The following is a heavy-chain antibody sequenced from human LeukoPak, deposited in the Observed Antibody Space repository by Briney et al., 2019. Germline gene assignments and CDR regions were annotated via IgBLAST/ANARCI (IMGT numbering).Heavy chain of an antibody. CDR2: IFTSGST. V-gene: IGHV4-4*09. CDR3: ARRIEHWFDP. J-gene: IGHJ5*02. CDR1: GDSISYYY. Sequence: NPSETLSLTCSVYGDSISYYYWRWIRQLPGKGLEWIGDIFTSGSTSYSPSRKSRVTMSVDTSTNQFSLNLNSVTAADTAVFYCARRIEHWFDPWGQGTLVTVSS.